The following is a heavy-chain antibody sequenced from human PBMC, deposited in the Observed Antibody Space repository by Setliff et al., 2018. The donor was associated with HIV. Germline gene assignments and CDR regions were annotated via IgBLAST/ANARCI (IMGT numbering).Heavy chain of an antibody. Sequence: GESLKISCTESGYSFSNHWIGWVRQMPGRGLEWVAIIYPQDSDTRYSPSFEGHVTISADTSRYTAYLQWRALRASDTAIYYCARHRIDISLLVVQDPGPFDLWGRGTMVTVS. CDR3: ARHRIDISLLVVQDPGPFDL. CDR1: GYSFSNHW. CDR2: IYPQDSDT. V-gene: IGHV5-51*01. D-gene: IGHD3-3*02. J-gene: IGHJ3*01.